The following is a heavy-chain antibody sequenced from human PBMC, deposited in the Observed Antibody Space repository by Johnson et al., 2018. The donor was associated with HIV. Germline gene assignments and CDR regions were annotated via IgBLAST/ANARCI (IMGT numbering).Heavy chain of an antibody. CDR1: GFTFSSYW. V-gene: IGHV3-9*01. J-gene: IGHJ3*02. Sequence: VQLVESGGGLVKPGGSLRLSCAASGFTFSSYWMHWVRQAPGKGLVWVSRISWISGTIGYADSVKGRFTISRDNAKKSLYLQMDSLRAEYTALYYCAKDLRLSSGQWLVQGGAFDIWGQGTMVTVSS. D-gene: IGHD6-19*01. CDR2: ISWISGTI. CDR3: AKDLRLSSGQWLVQGGAFDI.